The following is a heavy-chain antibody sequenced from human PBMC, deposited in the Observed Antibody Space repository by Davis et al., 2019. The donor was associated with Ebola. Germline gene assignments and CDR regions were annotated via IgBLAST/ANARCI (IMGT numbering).Heavy chain of an antibody. CDR2: INSVGSTT. CDR1: GFTFSNYW. J-gene: IGHJ4*02. Sequence: GESLKISCAASGFTFSNYWMHWVRQVPGKGLVWVSRINSVGSTTTYADSVKGRFTISRDNSKNTLYLQMNSLRAEDTAVYYCASTPRWELLPGGDYWGQGTLVTVSS. CDR3: ASTPRWELLPGGDY. D-gene: IGHD1-26*01. V-gene: IGHV3-74*01.